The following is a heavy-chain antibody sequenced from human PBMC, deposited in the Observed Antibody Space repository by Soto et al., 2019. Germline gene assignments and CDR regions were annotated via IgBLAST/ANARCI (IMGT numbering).Heavy chain of an antibody. CDR1: GFTFSSYW. CDR2: INSGGGTT. CDR3: ARWFTYGNFDYFDY. J-gene: IGHJ4*02. Sequence: GGSLRLSCAASGFTFSSYWMHWFRQAPGKGLVWVSRINSGGGTTTYADSVKGRFTISRDNAKNTLYLQMNGLRAEDTVVYYCARWFTYGNFDYFDYWGQGTQVTVSS. V-gene: IGHV3-74*01. D-gene: IGHD3-10*01.